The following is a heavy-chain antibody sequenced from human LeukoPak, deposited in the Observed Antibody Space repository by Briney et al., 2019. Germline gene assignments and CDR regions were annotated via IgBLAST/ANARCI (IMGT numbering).Heavy chain of an antibody. Sequence: GGSLRLSCAASGFTFSTYAMSWVRQAPGEGLEWVSVIGNSGGRTFYADSVKGRFTISRDNSRNTVHLQMNFLRAEDTAVYFCAKRASGSGTSLYHFDYWGQGALVTVSS. V-gene: IGHV3-23*01. CDR1: GFTFSTYA. D-gene: IGHD3-10*01. CDR3: AKRASGSGTSLYHFDY. J-gene: IGHJ4*02. CDR2: IGNSGGRT.